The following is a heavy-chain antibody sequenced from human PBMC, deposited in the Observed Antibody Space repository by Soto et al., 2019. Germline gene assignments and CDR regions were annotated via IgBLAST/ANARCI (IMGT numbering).Heavy chain of an antibody. D-gene: IGHD3-10*01. J-gene: IGHJ3*02. Sequence: GASVKVSCKASGNTVPNYAIHWVRQAPGQRLEWMGWINGGNGNTKYSQKFQDRVTIGRDTSATTAYMDLRSLTSEDTAVYYCAAERCYGSASYFRDAFEIWGQGTMVTVAS. V-gene: IGHV1-3*01. CDR1: GNTVPNYA. CDR2: INGGNGNT. CDR3: AAERCYGSASYFRDAFEI.